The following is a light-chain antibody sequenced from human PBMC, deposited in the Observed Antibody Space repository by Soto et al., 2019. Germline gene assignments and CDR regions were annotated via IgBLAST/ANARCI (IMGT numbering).Light chain of an antibody. CDR2: TAS. CDR3: QQANSFPLT. Sequence: DIQITQSPSSVSASVVDRVTITCRASQGISSRLAWYQQKPGKAPKLLIYTASSLQSGVPSRFSGSGSGTDFTLTISSLQPEDFATYYCQQANSFPLTFGGGTKVDIK. CDR1: QGISSR. V-gene: IGKV1-12*01. J-gene: IGKJ4*01.